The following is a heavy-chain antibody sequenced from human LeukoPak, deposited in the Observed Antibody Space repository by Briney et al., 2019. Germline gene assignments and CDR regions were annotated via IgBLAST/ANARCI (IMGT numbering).Heavy chain of an antibody. Sequence: GGSLRLSCAASGFTFDDYAMHWVRQAPGKGLEWVSGISWNSGSIGYADSVKGRFTISRDNAKNSLYLQMNSLRAEDTALYYCAKDTTKYTSGGDTDYWGQGTLVTVSS. CDR3: AKDTTKYTSGGDTDY. CDR2: ISWNSGSI. V-gene: IGHV3-9*01. J-gene: IGHJ4*02. CDR1: GFTFDDYA. D-gene: IGHD3-16*01.